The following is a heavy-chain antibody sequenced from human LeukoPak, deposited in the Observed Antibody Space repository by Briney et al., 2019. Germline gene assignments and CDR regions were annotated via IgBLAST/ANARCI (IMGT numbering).Heavy chain of an antibody. V-gene: IGHV3-7*01. CDR3: ALNMVGGQIFDF. Sequence: GGSLRLSCAASGFTFSNYWMSWVRQAPGKGLEWVADIKRDESEQHYADSVKGRFTISRDNAKNSLYLQMNSLRAEDTAVYYCALNMVGGQIFDFWGQGTLVTVSS. D-gene: IGHD3-10*01. CDR1: GFTFSNYW. J-gene: IGHJ4*02. CDR2: IKRDESEQ.